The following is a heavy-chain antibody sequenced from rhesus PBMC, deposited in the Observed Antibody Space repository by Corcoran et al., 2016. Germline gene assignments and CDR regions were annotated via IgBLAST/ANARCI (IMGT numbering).Heavy chain of an antibody. J-gene: IGHJ5-1*01. D-gene: IGHD5-12*01. CDR1: GGSISSNY. CDR2: IYGSGSST. CDR3: ASGSFARFDV. Sequence: QVQLQESGPGLVKPLETRSLTCAVSGGSISSNYWSWTRQAPGKGLEGIGYIYGSGSSTNYNPSLKSRVTLSVDTSKNQVSLKLRSVTAADTAVYYCASGSFARFDVWGAGVLVTVSS. V-gene: IGHV4S11*01.